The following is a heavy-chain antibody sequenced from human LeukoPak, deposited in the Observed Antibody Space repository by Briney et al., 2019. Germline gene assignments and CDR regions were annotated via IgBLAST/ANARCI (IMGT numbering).Heavy chain of an antibody. CDR2: INGGGSTT. J-gene: IGHJ6*03. V-gene: IGHV3-23*01. D-gene: IGHD6-19*01. CDR3: TKDLRVAVAVADYFYFYMDV. Sequence: GGSLRLSCAASGFAFSSFAMGWVRQSPGRGLEWLSTINGGGSTTFYADSVKGRFTISRDNSKNTLYLHIDSLRPEDTAIYYCTKDLRVAVAVADYFYFYMDVWGRGGAVSVSS. CDR1: GFAFSSFA.